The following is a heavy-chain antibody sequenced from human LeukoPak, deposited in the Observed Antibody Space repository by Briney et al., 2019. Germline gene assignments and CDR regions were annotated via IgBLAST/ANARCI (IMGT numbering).Heavy chain of an antibody. J-gene: IGHJ4*02. CDR2: ISAYNGNT. Sequence: ASVKVSCKASGYTFTSYGIRWVRQAPGQGLEWMGWISAYNGNTNYAQKLQGRVTMTTDTSTSTAYMELRSLRSDDTAVYYCATRLSTAGIIDYWGQGTLVTVSS. CDR3: ATRLSTAGIIDY. V-gene: IGHV1-18*01. D-gene: IGHD6-19*01. CDR1: GYTFTSYG.